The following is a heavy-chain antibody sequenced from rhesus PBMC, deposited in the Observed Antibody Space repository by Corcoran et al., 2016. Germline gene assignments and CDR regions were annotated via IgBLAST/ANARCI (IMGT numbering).Heavy chain of an antibody. CDR3: ARRAIAAADFDY. CDR1: GGSISSSNW. D-gene: IGHD6-25*01. J-gene: IGHJ4*01. V-gene: IGHV4-93*02. Sequence: QVQLQESGPAVVKPSETLSLTCAVSGGSISSSNWWSWIRQSPGKGLEWIGGIYGSGGSTEDNPSLTSRVTMSIDPAKNQFSRKLSSVTAADTAVYYCARRAIAAADFDYWGQGVLVTVSS. CDR2: IYGSGGST.